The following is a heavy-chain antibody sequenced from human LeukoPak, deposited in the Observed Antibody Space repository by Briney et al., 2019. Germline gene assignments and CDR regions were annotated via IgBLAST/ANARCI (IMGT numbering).Heavy chain of an antibody. CDR2: ISGSSGST. J-gene: IGHJ4*02. CDR3: AKGGWYSSSWYYFDY. V-gene: IGHV3-23*01. Sequence: PGGSLRLSCAASGFTFSSYAMSWVRQAPGKGLEWVSAISGSSGSTYYADSVKGRFTISRDNSKNTLYLQMNSLRAEDTAVYYCAKGGWYSSSWYYFDYWGQGTLVTVSS. CDR1: GFTFSSYA. D-gene: IGHD6-13*01.